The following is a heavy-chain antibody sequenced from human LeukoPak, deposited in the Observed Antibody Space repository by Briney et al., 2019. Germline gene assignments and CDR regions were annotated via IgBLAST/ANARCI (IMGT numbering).Heavy chain of an antibody. V-gene: IGHV3-48*03. CDR2: ISSSGSTI. CDR3: ARDKEEGSSSGSIFDI. D-gene: IGHD6-19*01. CDR1: GFTFSSYE. Sequence: GGSLRLSCAASGFTFSSYEMNWVRQAPGKGLEWVSYISSSGSTIYYADSVKGRFTISRDNAKNSLYLQMNNLRAEDTAVYYCARDKEEGSSSGSIFDIWGQGTVVTVSS. J-gene: IGHJ3*02.